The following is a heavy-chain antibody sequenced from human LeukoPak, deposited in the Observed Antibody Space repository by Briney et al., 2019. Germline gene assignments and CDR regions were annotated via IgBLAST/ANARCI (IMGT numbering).Heavy chain of an antibody. D-gene: IGHD2-15*01. V-gene: IGHV1-3*01. CDR2: INAGNGYT. CDR3: ARDSGEYYFDY. Sequence: ASVKVSCKASGYTFTSYAMHWVRQAPGQRLEWMGWINAGNGYTTYSQNFQDRVTITRDTSASTAYMELSGLRSEDTAVYYCARDSGEYYFDYWGQGILVTVSS. CDR1: GYTFTSYA. J-gene: IGHJ4*02.